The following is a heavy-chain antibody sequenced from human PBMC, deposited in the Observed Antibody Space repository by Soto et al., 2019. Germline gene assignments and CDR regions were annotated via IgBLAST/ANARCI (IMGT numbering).Heavy chain of an antibody. D-gene: IGHD6-19*01. V-gene: IGHV1-18*01. Sequence: ASVKVSCKASGYTFTSYCISWVRQAPGQGLEWMGWISAYNGNTNYAQKLQGRVTMTTDTSTSTAYMELRSLRSDDTAVYYCARIAVAGTGIYYYYGMDVWGQGTTVTVS. J-gene: IGHJ6*02. CDR1: GYTFTSYC. CDR3: ARIAVAGTGIYYYYGMDV. CDR2: ISAYNGNT.